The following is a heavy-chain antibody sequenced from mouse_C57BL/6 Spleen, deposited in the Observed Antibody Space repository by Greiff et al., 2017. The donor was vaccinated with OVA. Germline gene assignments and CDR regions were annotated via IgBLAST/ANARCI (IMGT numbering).Heavy chain of an antibody. D-gene: IGHD2-4*01. J-gene: IGHJ4*01. V-gene: IGHV5-17*01. CDR3: ARGGDYDDGEAVYYAMDY. CDR1: GFTFSDYG. CDR2: ISSGSSTI. Sequence: EVKLVESGGGLVKPGGSLKLSCAASGFTFSDYGMHWVRQAPEKGLEWVAYISSGSSTIYYAATVKGRFTISRDNAKNTLFLQMTSLRSGETAEYYCARGGDYDDGEAVYYAMDYWGQGTSVTVSS.